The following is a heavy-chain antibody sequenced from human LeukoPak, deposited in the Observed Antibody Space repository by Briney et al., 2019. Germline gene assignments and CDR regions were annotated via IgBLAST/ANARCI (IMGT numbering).Heavy chain of an antibody. V-gene: IGHV3-33*08. CDR1: GITINGYW. J-gene: IGHJ4*02. CDR2: IWYDGSNK. D-gene: IGHD5-18*01. CDR3: ARDVDTAMAFLFDY. Sequence: GGSLRLSCAASGITINGYWMSWVRQAPGKGLEWVAVIWYDGSNKYYADSVKGRFTISRDNSKNTLYLQMNSLRAEDTAVYYCARDVDTAMAFLFDYWGQGTLVTVSS.